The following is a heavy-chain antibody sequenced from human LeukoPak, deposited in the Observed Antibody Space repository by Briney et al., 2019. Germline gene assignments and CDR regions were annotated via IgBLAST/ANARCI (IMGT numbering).Heavy chain of an antibody. CDR3: ARQLYYYDSSGYYTD. CDR1: GGTFSSYA. CDR2: IIPIFGTA. V-gene: IGHV1-69*06. Sequence: GASVKVSCKASGGTFSSYAISWVRQAPGQGLEWMGGIIPIFGTANYAQKFQGRVTITADKSTSTAYMELSSLRSEDTAVYCCARQLYYYDSSGYYTDWGQGTLVTVSS. D-gene: IGHD3-22*01. J-gene: IGHJ4*02.